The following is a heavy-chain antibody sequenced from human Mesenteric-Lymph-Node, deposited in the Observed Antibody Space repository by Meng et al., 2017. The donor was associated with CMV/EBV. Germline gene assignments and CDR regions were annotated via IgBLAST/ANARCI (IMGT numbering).Heavy chain of an antibody. CDR2: ISDRGYST. Sequence: GESLKISCAASGFTFSSYAMSWVRQAPGKGLEWVSAISDRGYSTYYADSVKGRFTISRDNSKNTLYLQMNGLRAEDTAVYYCANAGILGYCSGGSCPFDYWGQGTLVTVSS. D-gene: IGHD2-15*01. CDR3: ANAGILGYCSGGSCPFDY. CDR1: GFTFSSYA. J-gene: IGHJ4*02. V-gene: IGHV3-23*01.